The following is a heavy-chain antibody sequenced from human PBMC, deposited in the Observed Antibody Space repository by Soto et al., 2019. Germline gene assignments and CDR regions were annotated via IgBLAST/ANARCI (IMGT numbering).Heavy chain of an antibody. CDR2: INPVSGGT. V-gene: IGHV1-2*02. CDR3: ARDGRTPRFAWKHEHWFDP. Sequence: QVQLVQSGPEVKKPGAAVKVSCKASGYRFSDYYLHWVRQAPGQGLEWMAWINPVSGGTNYAQKFQGRVTMTGDTSTSTVYLELTGLRHDDTAVCYCARDGRTPRFAWKHEHWFDPWGQGTLVTVSS. D-gene: IGHD1-1*01. J-gene: IGHJ5*02. CDR1: GYRFSDYY.